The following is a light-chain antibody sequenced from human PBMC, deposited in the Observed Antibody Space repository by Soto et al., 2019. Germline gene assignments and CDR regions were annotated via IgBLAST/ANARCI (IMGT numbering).Light chain of an antibody. CDR1: NSNIGSHT. CDR2: SNN. Sequence: QSVLTQPPSASGTPGQSVTISCSGGNSNIGSHTVNWYQHLPGTAPTLLIFSNNQRPSGVPARFSGSKSGNTASLTVSGLQAADEADYFCKSYAGSNTYVFGSGTKVTVL. J-gene: IGLJ1*01. CDR3: KSYAGSNTYV. V-gene: IGLV1-44*01.